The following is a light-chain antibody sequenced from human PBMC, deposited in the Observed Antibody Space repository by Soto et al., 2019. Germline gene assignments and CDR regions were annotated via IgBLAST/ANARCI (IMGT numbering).Light chain of an antibody. V-gene: IGKV3-20*01. CDR3: EQYGSSPTT. CDR1: QSVSSSY. CDR2: GAS. Sequence: EIVLTQSPGTLSLSLGERATLSCRASQSVSSSYLAWYQQKPGQAHRLLIYGASSRATGIQDRFSGSGSGTDFTLTIRRLEAEDFAVYYCEQYGSSPTTFGQGTKVDIK. J-gene: IGKJ1*01.